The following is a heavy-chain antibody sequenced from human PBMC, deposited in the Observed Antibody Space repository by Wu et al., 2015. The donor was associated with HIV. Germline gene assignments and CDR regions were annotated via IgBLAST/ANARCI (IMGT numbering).Heavy chain of an antibody. J-gene: IGHJ4*02. D-gene: IGHD5-18*01. Sequence: QVQLVQSGADVKKPGSSVKVSCKASGGTFSSYAISWVRQAPGQGLEWMGRLIPMYGTANYAQKFQGRVTITADESTNTAYMAVSSLRSDDTAVYYCAGGGGRTSMDPFDFWGQGTLVTVSS. V-gene: IGHV1-69*15. CDR2: LIPMYGTA. CDR3: AGGGGRTSMDPFDF. CDR1: GGTFSSYA.